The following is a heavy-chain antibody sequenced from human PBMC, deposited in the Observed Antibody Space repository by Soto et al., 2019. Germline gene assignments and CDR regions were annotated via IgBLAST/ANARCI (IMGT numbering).Heavy chain of an antibody. CDR2: ISSSSSCT. V-gene: IGHV3-11*06. CDR3: ARVGAITIFGVVIHSNFDY. D-gene: IGHD3-3*01. CDR1: GFTFSDYY. J-gene: IGHJ4*02. Sequence: KPGGSLRLSCAASGFTFSDYYMSWIRQAPGKGLEWVSYISSSSSCTNYADSVKGRFTISRDNAKNSLYLQMNSLRAEDTAVYYCARVGAITIFGVVIHSNFDYWGQGTLVTVSS.